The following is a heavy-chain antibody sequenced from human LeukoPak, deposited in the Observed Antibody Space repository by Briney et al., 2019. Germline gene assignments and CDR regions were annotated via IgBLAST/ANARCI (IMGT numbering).Heavy chain of an antibody. CDR2: IYTSGST. CDR3: ARAPPPRRTYGDYEYYFDY. J-gene: IGHJ4*02. D-gene: IGHD4-17*01. Sequence: SQTLSLTCTVSGGSISSGSYYWSWIRQPAGKGLEWIGRIYTSGSTNYNPSLKSRVTISVDTSKNQFSLKLSSVTAADTAVYYCARAPPPRRTYGDYEYYFDYWGQGTLVTVSS. V-gene: IGHV4-61*02. CDR1: GGSISSGSYY.